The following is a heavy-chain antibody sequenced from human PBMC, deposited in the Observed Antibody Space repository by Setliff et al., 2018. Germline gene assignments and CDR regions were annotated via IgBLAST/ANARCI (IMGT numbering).Heavy chain of an antibody. CDR3: ARYTPKLPELGIYGWFDY. CDR2: IYYSGST. CDR1: GASISSDGYY. Sequence: SLTCSVSGASISSDGYYWSWIRQYPGKGLEWIGYIYYSGSTYYNPSLKSRVTMSVDKSKNHFSLELTSVTAADTAAYYCARYTPKLPELGIYGWFDYWGQGTPVTVSS. V-gene: IGHV4-31*03. D-gene: IGHD7-27*01. J-gene: IGHJ4*02.